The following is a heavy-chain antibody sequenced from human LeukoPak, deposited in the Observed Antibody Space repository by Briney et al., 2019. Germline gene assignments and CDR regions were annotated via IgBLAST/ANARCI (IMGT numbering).Heavy chain of an antibody. V-gene: IGHV3-48*03. CDR2: ISSSGSDI. J-gene: IGHJ4*02. Sequence: PGGSLRLSCAASGFTFSNYEMHWVRQAPGKGLEWVSYISSSGSDIYYADSVKGRFTISRDNAKNSLYLHMNSLRADDTAVYYCARDYGGSSPFDYWGQGTLVTVSS. CDR1: GFTFSNYE. CDR3: ARDYGGSSPFDY. D-gene: IGHD4-23*01.